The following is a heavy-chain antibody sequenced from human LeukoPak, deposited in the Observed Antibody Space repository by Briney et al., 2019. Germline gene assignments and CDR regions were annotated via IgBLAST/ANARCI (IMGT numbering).Heavy chain of an antibody. J-gene: IGHJ4*02. D-gene: IGHD2-2*01. Sequence: GASVKVSCKASGYTFTSYGISWVRQAPGQGLEWMGWISAYNGNTNYAQKLQGRVTMTTDTSTSTAYMELRSLRSDDTAVYYCARDQDCSSTSCYYDYWGQGTLVTVSS. CDR1: GYTFTSYG. V-gene: IGHV1-18*01. CDR3: ARDQDCSSTSCYYDY. CDR2: ISAYNGNT.